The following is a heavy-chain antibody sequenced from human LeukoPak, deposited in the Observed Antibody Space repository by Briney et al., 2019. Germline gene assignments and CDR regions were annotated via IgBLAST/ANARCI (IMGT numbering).Heavy chain of an antibody. Sequence: PGGSLRLSCAASGFTFSSYAMSWVRQAPGKGLEWVSAISGSGGSAYYADSVKGRFTISRDSSKNTLYLQMNSLRAEDTAVYYCAKEAVVVPAAIAPYNWFDPWGQGTLVTVSS. CDR3: AKEAVVVPAAIAPYNWFDP. D-gene: IGHD2-2*01. CDR2: ISGSGGSA. V-gene: IGHV3-23*01. J-gene: IGHJ5*02. CDR1: GFTFSSYA.